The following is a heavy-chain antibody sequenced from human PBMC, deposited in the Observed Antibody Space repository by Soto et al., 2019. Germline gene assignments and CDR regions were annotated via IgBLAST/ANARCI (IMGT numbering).Heavy chain of an antibody. J-gene: IGHJ6*02. Sequence: QLLQSGAEVRKPGASVKVSCKASGYTFIDYYMHWVRQAPGQGLEWVGWINPDTDDTHYAQKFQGRLIMTRDTSINTGYMELSRLTSDDTAVYYCARDYFDRSGLYGMGLWGQGTTVTVSS. D-gene: IGHD3-22*01. CDR1: GYTFIDYY. V-gene: IGHV1-2*02. CDR2: INPDTDDT. CDR3: ARDYFDRSGLYGMGL.